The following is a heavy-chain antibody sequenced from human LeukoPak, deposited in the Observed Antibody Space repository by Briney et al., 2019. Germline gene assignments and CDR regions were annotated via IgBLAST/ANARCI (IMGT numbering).Heavy chain of an antibody. CDR3: ARDRLGLPVDY. D-gene: IGHD3-16*01. CDR1: GGSISTYY. Sequence: SSETLSLTCTVPGGSISTYYWTWIRQPPGKGLEWIGYIYYSGSTNYNPSLKSRVTMSVDTSKNQFSLKLNSVTAADTAVYYCARDRLGLPVDYWGRGTLVTVSS. V-gene: IGHV4-59*01. J-gene: IGHJ4*02. CDR2: IYYSGST.